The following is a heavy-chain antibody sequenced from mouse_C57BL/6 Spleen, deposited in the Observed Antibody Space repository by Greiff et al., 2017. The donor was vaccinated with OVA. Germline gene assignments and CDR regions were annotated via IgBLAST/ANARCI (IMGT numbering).Heavy chain of an antibody. Sequence: VQLQQSGPELVKPGASVKISCKASGYAFSSSWMNWVKQRPGKGLEWIGRIYPGDGDINYNGKFKGKATLTADKSSSTAYMQLSSLTSEDSAVYFCARLDGSSFDYWGQGTTLTVSS. D-gene: IGHD1-1*01. CDR1: GYAFSSSW. CDR2: IYPGDGDI. CDR3: ARLDGSSFDY. J-gene: IGHJ2*01. V-gene: IGHV1-82*01.